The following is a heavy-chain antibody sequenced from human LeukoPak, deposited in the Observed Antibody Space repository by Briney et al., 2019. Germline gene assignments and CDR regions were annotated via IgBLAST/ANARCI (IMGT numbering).Heavy chain of an antibody. V-gene: IGHV4-61*02. CDR2: ISSSGST. CDR3: ARDLSYDILTGYYTSDNWFDP. CDR1: GDSISSGDYY. Sequence: PSETLSLTCTVSGDSISSGDYYWSWIRQPAGKGLEWIGRISSSGSTNYNPSLKSRVTISVDTSKNQFSLKLSSVTAADTAVYYCARDLSYDILTGYYTSDNWFDPWGQGTLVTVSS. D-gene: IGHD3-9*01. J-gene: IGHJ5*02.